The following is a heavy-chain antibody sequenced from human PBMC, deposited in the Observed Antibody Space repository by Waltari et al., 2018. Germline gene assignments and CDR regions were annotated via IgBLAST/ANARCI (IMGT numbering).Heavy chain of an antibody. Sequence: QVQLVQSGAEVKKPGSSVKVSCKASGGTFSSYAISWVRQAPGQGLEWMGRIIPIFGTANYATKFQGRVTITADKSTSTAYMELSSLRSEDTAVYYCARDRGYSSSGTSWFDPWGQGTLVTVSS. D-gene: IGHD6-6*01. J-gene: IGHJ5*02. CDR1: GGTFSSYA. CDR2: IIPIFGTA. V-gene: IGHV1-69*13. CDR3: ARDRGYSSSGTSWFDP.